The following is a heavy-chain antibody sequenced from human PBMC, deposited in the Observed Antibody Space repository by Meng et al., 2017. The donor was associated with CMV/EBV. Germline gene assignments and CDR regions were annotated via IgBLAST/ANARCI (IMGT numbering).Heavy chain of an antibody. D-gene: IGHD4-23*01. CDR2: ISSSSSYI. V-gene: IGHV3-21*01. Sequence: APGFNSSSYSMNWVRQAPGKGLEWVSSISSSSSYIYYADSVKGRFTISRDNAKNSLYLQMNSLRAEDTAVYYCARDFFDYGGNEFDYWGQGTLVTVSS. CDR3: ARDFFDYGGNEFDY. CDR1: GFNSSSYS. J-gene: IGHJ4*02.